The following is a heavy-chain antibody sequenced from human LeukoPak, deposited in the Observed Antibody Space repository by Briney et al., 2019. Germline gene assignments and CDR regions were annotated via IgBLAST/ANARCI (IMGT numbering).Heavy chain of an antibody. Sequence: PSETLSLTCTVSGGSISSYYWGWIRQPPGKGLEWIGSIYYSGSTYYNPSLKGRVTISVDTSKNQFSLKLSSVTAADTAVYYCARSYSGSSPLGYWGQGTLVTVSS. V-gene: IGHV4-39*07. CDR3: ARSYSGSSPLGY. J-gene: IGHJ4*02. D-gene: IGHD1-26*01. CDR2: IYYSGST. CDR1: GGSISSYY.